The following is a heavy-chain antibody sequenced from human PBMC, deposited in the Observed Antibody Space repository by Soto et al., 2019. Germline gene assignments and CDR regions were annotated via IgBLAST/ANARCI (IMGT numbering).Heavy chain of an antibody. CDR2: IYSGGTT. CDR1: GFTVSRNY. Sequence: EVQLVESGGGLVQPGGSLRLSCAASGFTVSRNYMTWVRQAPGKGLGGVSVIYSGGTTYYADSVKGRFTISRDSSKNTLYLQMNSLRAEDTAVYYCARDNVQLATVMWGQGTLVTVSS. J-gene: IGHJ4*02. D-gene: IGHD4-17*01. CDR3: ARDNVQLATVM. V-gene: IGHV3-66*01.